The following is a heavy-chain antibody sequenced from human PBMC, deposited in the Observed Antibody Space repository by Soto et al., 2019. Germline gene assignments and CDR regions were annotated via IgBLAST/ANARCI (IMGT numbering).Heavy chain of an antibody. J-gene: IGHJ4*02. CDR3: ARGGPLRLGGFDY. V-gene: IGHV4-59*01. Sequence: SETLSLTCIVSGGSISSYYWSWIRQPPGKGLEWIGYIYNSGRTNYNPSLKSRVTISVDTSKSQFSLKLISVTAADTAVYYCARGGPLRLGGFDYWGQGTLVTVSS. D-gene: IGHD3-16*01. CDR2: IYNSGRT. CDR1: GGSISSYY.